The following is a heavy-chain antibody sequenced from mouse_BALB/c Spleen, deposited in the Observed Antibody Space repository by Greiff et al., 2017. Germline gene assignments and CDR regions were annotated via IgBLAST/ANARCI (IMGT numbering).Heavy chain of an antibody. CDR2: ISYDGSN. CDR3: VSTMITTGFAY. Sequence: VQLQQSGPGLVKPSQSLSLTCSVTGYSITSGYYWNWIRQFPGNKLEWMGYISYDGSNNYNPSLKNRISITRDTSKNQFFLKLNSVTTEDTATYYCVSTMITTGFAYWGQGTLVTVSA. D-gene: IGHD2-4*01. CDR1: GYSITSGYY. J-gene: IGHJ3*01. V-gene: IGHV3-6*02.